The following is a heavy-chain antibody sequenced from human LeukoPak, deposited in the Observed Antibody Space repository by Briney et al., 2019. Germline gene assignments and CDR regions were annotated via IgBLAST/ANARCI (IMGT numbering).Heavy chain of an antibody. CDR2: IYYSGST. CDR3: ARLIVATITIDY. V-gene: IGHV4-61*05. Sequence: SETLSLTCTVSGGSISSSSYYWSWIRQPSGKGLEWIGYIYYSGSTYYNPSLKSRVTISVDTSKNQFSLKLSSVTAADTAVYYCARLIVATITIDYWGQGTLVTVSS. CDR1: GGSISSSSYY. D-gene: IGHD5-12*01. J-gene: IGHJ4*02.